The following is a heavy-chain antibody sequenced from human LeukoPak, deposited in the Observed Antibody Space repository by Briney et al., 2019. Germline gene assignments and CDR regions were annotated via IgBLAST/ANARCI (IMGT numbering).Heavy chain of an antibody. CDR3: AKDPYCSGGSCYSGN. Sequence: GGSLRLSCAASGFSFSSYAMSWVRQAPGKGLEWVSTICGSAYSTYYADSVKGRFTISRDISKNTLYLQMNSLRAEDTAVYYCAKDPYCSGGSCYSGNWGQGTLVSVSS. CDR2: ICGSAYST. D-gene: IGHD2-15*01. CDR1: GFSFSSYA. V-gene: IGHV3-23*01. J-gene: IGHJ4*02.